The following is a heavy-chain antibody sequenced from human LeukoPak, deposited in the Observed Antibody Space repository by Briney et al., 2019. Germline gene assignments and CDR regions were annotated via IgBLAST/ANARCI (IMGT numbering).Heavy chain of an antibody. J-gene: IGHJ3*02. D-gene: IGHD3-10*01. CDR2: ISAYNGNT. Sequence: ASVKVSCKASGYTFTSYGISWVRQAPGQGLEWMGWISAYNGNTNYAQKLQGRVTMTTDTSTSTAYMELRSLRSDDTAVYYCARDSAFLGSGSYYNAGAFDIWGQGTMVTVSS. CDR1: GYTFTSYG. CDR3: ARDSAFLGSGSYYNAGAFDI. V-gene: IGHV1-18*01.